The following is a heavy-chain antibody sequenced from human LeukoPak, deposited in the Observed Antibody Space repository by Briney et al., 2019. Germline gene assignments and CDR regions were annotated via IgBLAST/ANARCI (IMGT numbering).Heavy chain of an antibody. CDR2: ISYDGSNK. CDR3: AGVAGTPVPEYFQH. D-gene: IGHD6-19*01. Sequence: PGRSLRLSCAASGFTFSSYAMHWVRQAPGKGLEWVAVISYDGSNKYYADSVKGRFTISRDNSKNTLYLQMNSLRAEDTAVYYCAGVAGTPVPEYFQHWGQGTLVTVSS. CDR1: GFTFSSYA. J-gene: IGHJ1*01. V-gene: IGHV3-30-3*01.